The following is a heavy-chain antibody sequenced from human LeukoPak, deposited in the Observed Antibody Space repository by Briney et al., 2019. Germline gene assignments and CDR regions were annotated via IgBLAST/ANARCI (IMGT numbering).Heavy chain of an antibody. J-gene: IGHJ5*02. CDR3: ARGGRGPSSWTRFDP. CDR1: GDSVSSNSAA. D-gene: IGHD6-13*01. Sequence: SQTLSLTCAISGDSVSSNSAAWNWIRQSPSRGLEWLGRTYYRSKWYYDYATSVKGRITINPDTSKNQFSLQLNSVTPEDTAVYYCARGGRGPSSWTRFDPWGQGTLVTVSS. V-gene: IGHV6-1*01. CDR2: TYYRSKWYY.